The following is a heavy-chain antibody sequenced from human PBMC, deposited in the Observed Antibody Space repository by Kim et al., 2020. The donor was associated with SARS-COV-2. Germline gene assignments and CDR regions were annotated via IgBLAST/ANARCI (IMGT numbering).Heavy chain of an antibody. D-gene: IGHD6-13*01. CDR2: ISSSGSTI. J-gene: IGHJ6*02. CDR3: ARELYSSSWYSHPYYYYYGMDV. Sequence: GGSLRLSCAASGFTFSDYYMSWIRQAPGKGLEWVSYISSSGSTIYYADSVKGRFTISRDNAKNSLYLQMNSLRAEDTAVYYCARELYSSSWYSHPYYYYYGMDVWGQGTTVTVSS. V-gene: IGHV3-11*01. CDR1: GFTFSDYY.